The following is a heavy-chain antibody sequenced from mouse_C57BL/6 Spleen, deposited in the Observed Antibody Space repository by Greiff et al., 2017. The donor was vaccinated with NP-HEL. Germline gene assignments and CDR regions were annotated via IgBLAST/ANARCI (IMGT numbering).Heavy chain of an antibody. D-gene: IGHD2-2*01. CDR2: INYDGSST. Sequence: EVKLVESEGGLVQPGSSMKLSCTASGFTFSDYYMAWVRQVPEKGLEWVANINYDGSSTYYLDSLKSRFIISRDNAKNILYLQMSSLKSEDTATYYCARDRRLEGYFDYWGQGTTLTVSS. V-gene: IGHV5-16*01. CDR1: GFTFSDYY. J-gene: IGHJ2*01. CDR3: ARDRRLEGYFDY.